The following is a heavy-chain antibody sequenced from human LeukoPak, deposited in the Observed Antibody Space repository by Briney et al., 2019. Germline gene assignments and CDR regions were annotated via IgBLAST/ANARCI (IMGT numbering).Heavy chain of an antibody. CDR2: INSDGSST. CDR3: ARGGNQYYDFWSGYTGWFDP. Sequence: GGPLRLSCAASGFTFSSYWMHWVRQAPGKGLVWVSRINSDGSSTSYADSVKGRFTISRDNAKNTLYLQMNSLRAEDTAVYYCARGGNQYYDFWSGYTGWFDPWGQGTLVTVSS. V-gene: IGHV3-74*01. D-gene: IGHD3-3*01. CDR1: GFTFSSYW. J-gene: IGHJ5*02.